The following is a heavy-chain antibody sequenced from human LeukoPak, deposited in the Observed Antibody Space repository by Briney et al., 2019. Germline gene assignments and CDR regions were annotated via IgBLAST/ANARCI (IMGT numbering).Heavy chain of an antibody. Sequence: PGGSLRLSCAASGFTFSSYAMSWVRQAPGKGLEWVSSLSGRGTITYYADSVKGRFTISRDNSKNTLYLQMNSLTAEDTAVYYCATFVWETTADGTYYSDYWGQGTLVTVSS. CDR1: GFTFSSYA. V-gene: IGHV3-23*01. CDR3: ATFVWETTADGTYYSDY. D-gene: IGHD1-26*01. CDR2: LSGRGTIT. J-gene: IGHJ4*02.